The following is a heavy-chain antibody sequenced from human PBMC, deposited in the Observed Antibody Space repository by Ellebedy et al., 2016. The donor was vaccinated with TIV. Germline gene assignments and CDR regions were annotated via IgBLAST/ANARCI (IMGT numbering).Heavy chain of an antibody. Sequence: ASVKVSXKASGYTFTSYDINWVRQAPGQGLEWMGWISAYNGNTNYAQKLQGRVTMTTDTSTSTAYMELRSLRSDDTAVYYCARGDPTTVTTVTLDYWGQGTLVTVSS. CDR1: GYTFTSYD. CDR3: ARGDPTTVTTVTLDY. V-gene: IGHV1-18*01. J-gene: IGHJ4*02. D-gene: IGHD4-17*01. CDR2: ISAYNGNT.